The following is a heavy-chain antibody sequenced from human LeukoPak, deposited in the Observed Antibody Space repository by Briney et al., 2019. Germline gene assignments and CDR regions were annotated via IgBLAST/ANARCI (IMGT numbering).Heavy chain of an antibody. CDR1: GGFISSTSYY. D-gene: IGHD2-2*01. J-gene: IGHJ4*02. Sequence: SETLSLTCTVSGGFISSTSYYWGWIRQPPGQGLEWIGSIYYSGTTYINPSLKSRVTMSLDTSNNHFSLRLSSVTAADTAVYYCARGSSPTYPLDYWGQGTLVTVSS. CDR2: IYYSGTT. V-gene: IGHV4-39*02. CDR3: ARGSSPTYPLDY.